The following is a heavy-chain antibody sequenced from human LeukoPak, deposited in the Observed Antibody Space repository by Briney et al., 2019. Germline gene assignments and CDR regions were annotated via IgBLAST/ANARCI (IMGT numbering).Heavy chain of an antibody. V-gene: IGHV4-34*01. CDR3: ARGGKYYYDSSGYYSGDFDY. Sequence: SETLSLTCAVYGGSFSGYYWSWIRQPPGKGLEWIGEINHSGSTNYNPSLKNRVTISVDTSKNQFSLKLSSVTAADTAVYYCARGGKYYYDSSGYYSGDFDYWGQGTLVTVSS. CDR2: INHSGST. D-gene: IGHD3-22*01. J-gene: IGHJ4*02. CDR1: GGSFSGYY.